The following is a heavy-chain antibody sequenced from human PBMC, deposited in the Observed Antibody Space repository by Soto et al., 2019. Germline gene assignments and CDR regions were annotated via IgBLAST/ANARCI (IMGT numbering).Heavy chain of an antibody. CDR1: GGSISSGGSS. CDR3: ARVPGP. CDR2: IYHSGST. V-gene: IGHV4-30-2*01. J-gene: IGHJ5*02. Sequence: QLQLQESGSGLVKPSQTLSLTCAVSGGSISSGGSSWGWIRQPPGKGLEWIGYIYHSGSTYYNPSLKSRVTISVDRSKNQFSLKLSSVTAADTAVYYCARVPGPWGQGTMVTVSS.